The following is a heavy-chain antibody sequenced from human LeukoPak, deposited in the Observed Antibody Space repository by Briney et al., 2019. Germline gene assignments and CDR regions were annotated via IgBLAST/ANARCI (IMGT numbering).Heavy chain of an antibody. CDR3: ARGGFRGYGFSRKYYFDY. J-gene: IGHJ4*02. Sequence: ASVKVSCKASGYTFTGYYMHWVRQAPGQGLEWMGWINPNSGGTNYAQKFQGRVTMTRDTSISTAYMELSRLGSDDTAVYYCARGGFRGYGFSRKYYFDYWGQGTLVTVSS. D-gene: IGHD5-12*01. CDR2: INPNSGGT. V-gene: IGHV1-2*02. CDR1: GYTFTGYY.